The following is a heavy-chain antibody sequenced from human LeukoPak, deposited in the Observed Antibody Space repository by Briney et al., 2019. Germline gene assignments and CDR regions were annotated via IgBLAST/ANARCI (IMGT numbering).Heavy chain of an antibody. CDR2: IKEDGTET. V-gene: IGHV3-7*03. J-gene: IGHJ4*02. CDR1: GFMFSSNW. D-gene: IGHD5-24*01. Sequence: GGSPRLSCAASGFMFSSNWMSWVRLAPGKGLEWVANIKEDGTETHYVDSVKGRFTISRDNAKNSLYLQMNSLRVEDTAVYYCAKEGRSLQTCWGQGTLVTVSS. CDR3: AKEGRSLQTC.